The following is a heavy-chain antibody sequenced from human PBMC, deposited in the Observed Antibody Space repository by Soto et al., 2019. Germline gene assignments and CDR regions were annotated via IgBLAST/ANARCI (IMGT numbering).Heavy chain of an antibody. V-gene: IGHV4-39*01. CDR2: IYFNGRT. J-gene: IGHJ6*03. CDR1: GGSIRDSGFY. CDR3: ARSLMDV. Sequence: QMQLQESGPGLVKPSETLSRTCTVSGGSIRDSGFYWGWIRQPPGKGLEWIGSIYFNGRTYHNPSLKSRVTLSLDASKNQCSLKLISVTAADTAVYYCARSLMDVWGKGTTVTVSS.